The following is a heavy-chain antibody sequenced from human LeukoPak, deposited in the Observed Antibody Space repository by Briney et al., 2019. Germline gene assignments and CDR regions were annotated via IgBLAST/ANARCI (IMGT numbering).Heavy chain of an antibody. CDR2: IYYSGGT. CDR3: ARGGTMMYAFDI. D-gene: IGHD3-22*01. V-gene: IGHV4-30-4*08. Sequence: KASETLSLTCTVSGGSISSGDYYWSWIRQPPGKGLEWIGYIYYSGGTYYNPSLKSRVTISVDTSKNQFSLKLSSVTAADTAVYYCARGGTMMYAFDIWGQGTMVTVSS. CDR1: GGSISSGDYY. J-gene: IGHJ3*02.